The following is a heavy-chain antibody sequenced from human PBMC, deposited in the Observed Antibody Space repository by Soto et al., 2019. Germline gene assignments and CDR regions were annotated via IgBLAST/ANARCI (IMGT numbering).Heavy chain of an antibody. CDR3: AREESTSSYYYFDY. J-gene: IGHJ4*02. V-gene: IGHV3-30*04. CDR2: ISYDGRQE. CDR1: GFAFRTYS. D-gene: IGHD2-2*01. Sequence: QVQLVESGGGVVQPGRSLRLSCGASGFAFRTYSMHWVRQAPGKGLEWVAVISYDGRQEYYGNSVKGRITVSRDNPKNTLYLHMTIHRSEESAVYYCAREESTSSYYYFDYWGQGTLVTVSS.